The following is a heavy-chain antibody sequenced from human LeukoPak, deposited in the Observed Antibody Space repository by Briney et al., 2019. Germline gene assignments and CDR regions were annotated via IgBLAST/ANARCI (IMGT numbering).Heavy chain of an antibody. CDR1: GFTFSGYA. CDR3: ARSTSYSSNWYAYYYYYYMDV. J-gene: IGHJ6*03. CDR2: ISGSVGST. V-gene: IGHV3-23*01. Sequence: GGSLRLSCAASGFTFSGYAMSGFRKVPGKGLKGSSPISGSVGSTYYADSVKGRFTISRDNSKNTLYLQMNSLRAEDTAAYYCARSTSYSSNWYAYYYYYYMDVWGKGTTVTVSS. D-gene: IGHD6-13*01.